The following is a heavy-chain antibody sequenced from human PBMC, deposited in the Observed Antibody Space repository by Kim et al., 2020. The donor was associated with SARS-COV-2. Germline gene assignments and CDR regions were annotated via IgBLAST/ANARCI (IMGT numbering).Heavy chain of an antibody. J-gene: IGHJ5*02. CDR1: GFTFSSYS. CDR3: AREGRRMVRGTSRWFDP. CDR2: ISSSSSYI. D-gene: IGHD3-10*01. V-gene: IGHV3-21*01. Sequence: GGSLRLSCAASGFTFSSYSMNWVRQAPGKGLEWVSSISSSSSYIYYADSVKGRFTISRDNAKNSLYLQMNSLRAEDTAVYYCAREGRRMVRGTSRWFDPWGQGTLVTVSS.